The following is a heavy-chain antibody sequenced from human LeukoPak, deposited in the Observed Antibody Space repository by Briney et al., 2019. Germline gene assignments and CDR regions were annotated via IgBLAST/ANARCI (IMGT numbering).Heavy chain of an antibody. CDR3: ARGRSYGPGRYYFDY. D-gene: IGHD5-18*01. CDR2: INHSGST. CDR1: GGSFSGYY. J-gene: IGHJ4*02. Sequence: PSETLSLTCAVYGGSFSGYYWSWIRQPPGKGLEWIGEINHSGSTNYNPSLKSRVTISVDTSKNQFSLKLSSVTAADTAVYYCARGRSYGPGRYYFDYWGQGPQSPSPQ. V-gene: IGHV4-34*01.